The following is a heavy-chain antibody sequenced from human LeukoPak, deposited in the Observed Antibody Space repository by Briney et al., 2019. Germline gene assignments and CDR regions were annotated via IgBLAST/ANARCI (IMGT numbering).Heavy chain of an antibody. CDR1: GFTFDDYA. CDR3: AKGGVVDAYFDY. D-gene: IGHD3-22*01. J-gene: IGHJ4*02. V-gene: IGHV3-9*01. Sequence: GGSLRLSCAASGFTFDDYAMHWVRQAPGKGLEWVSGISWNSGSIGYADSVKGRFTIPRDNAKNSLYLQMNSLRAEDTALYYCAKGGVVDAYFDYWGQGTLVTVSS. CDR2: ISWNSGSI.